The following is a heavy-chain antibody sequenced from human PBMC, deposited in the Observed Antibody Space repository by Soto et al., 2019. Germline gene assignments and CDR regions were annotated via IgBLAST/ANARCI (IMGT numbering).Heavy chain of an antibody. CDR3: AREGRHSSGYYNYYYYGMEV. CDR2: MNPNSGNT. J-gene: IGHJ6*02. D-gene: IGHD3-22*01. V-gene: IGHV1-8*01. Sequence: ASVKVSCKASGYTFTSYDINWVRQATGQGLEWMGWMNPNSGNTGYAQKFQGRVTMTRNTSISTAYMELSSLRSEDTAVYYCAREGRHSSGYYNYYYYGMEVWGQGTTVTVSS. CDR1: GYTFTSYD.